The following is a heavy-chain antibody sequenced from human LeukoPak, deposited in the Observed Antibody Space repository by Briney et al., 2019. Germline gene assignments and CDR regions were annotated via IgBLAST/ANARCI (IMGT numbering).Heavy chain of an antibody. V-gene: IGHV3-30*04. D-gene: IGHD6-13*01. J-gene: IGHJ4*02. CDR3: AKGIAAAGTFDY. Sequence: GGSLRLSCAASGFTFSSYAMHWVRQAPGKGLEWVAVISYDGSNKYYADSVKGRFTISRDNSKNTLYLQMNSLRAEDTAVYYCAKGIAAAGTFDYWGQGTLVTVSS. CDR1: GFTFSSYA. CDR2: ISYDGSNK.